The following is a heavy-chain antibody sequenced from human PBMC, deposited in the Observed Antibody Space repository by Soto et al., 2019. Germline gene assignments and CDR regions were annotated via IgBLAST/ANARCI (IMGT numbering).Heavy chain of an antibody. J-gene: IGHJ4*02. CDR1: SGSIRSSNW. CDR2: IYHSGST. Sequence: SETLSLTCAVSSGSIRSSNWWSWVRQPPGKGLEWIGEIYHSGSTNYNPSLKSRVTISVDKSKNQFSLKLSSVTAADTAVYYCARYSGYDYHFDYRGQGTLVTVSS. D-gene: IGHD5-12*01. V-gene: IGHV4-4*02. CDR3: ARYSGYDYHFDY.